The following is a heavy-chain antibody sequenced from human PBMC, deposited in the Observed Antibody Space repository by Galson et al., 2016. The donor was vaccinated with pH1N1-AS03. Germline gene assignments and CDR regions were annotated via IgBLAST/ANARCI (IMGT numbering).Heavy chain of an antibody. CDR1: GYTFTSYY. CDR3: ARVSAGLTGYYYAMDV. CDR2: INPSDGNT. D-gene: IGHD4/OR15-4a*01. Sequence: SCKASGYTFTSYYIHWVRQAPGQGREWMGIINPSDGNTNYAQRFQGRVTMTRDTSPSTVYMELSSRRSDDTAVYYCARVSAGLTGYYYAMDVWGQGTTVTVSS. V-gene: IGHV1-46*01. J-gene: IGHJ6*02.